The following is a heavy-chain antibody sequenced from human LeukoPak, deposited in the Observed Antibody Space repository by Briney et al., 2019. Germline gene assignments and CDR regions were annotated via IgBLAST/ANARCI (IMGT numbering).Heavy chain of an antibody. CDR1: GFTFSSYW. CDR2: INTDGTTT. V-gene: IGHV3-74*01. Sequence: GGSLRLSCVASGFTFSSYWMHWVRQAPGKGLVWVSRINTDGTTTNYADSVKGRFTISRDSAKNSLYLQMDSLRAEDTAVYYCAKGYSSGWYCFDYWGQGTLVTVSS. J-gene: IGHJ4*02. CDR3: AKGYSSGWYCFDY. D-gene: IGHD6-19*01.